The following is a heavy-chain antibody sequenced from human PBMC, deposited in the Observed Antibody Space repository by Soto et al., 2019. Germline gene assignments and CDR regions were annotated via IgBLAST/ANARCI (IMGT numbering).Heavy chain of an antibody. CDR1: GFSFSSYD. V-gene: IGHV3-30*03. CDR2: ISYDGSDK. J-gene: IGHJ3*02. Sequence: QVHLVESGGGVVQPGRSLRLSCAASGFSFSSYDMHWVRQAPGKGLEWVAMISYDGSDKYFSDSVKGRLTISRDNSKNTVSLEMNSLRTKDTAAYYCATGGPSPTQHAFDIWGQGTMVTVSS. CDR3: ATGGPSPTQHAFDI.